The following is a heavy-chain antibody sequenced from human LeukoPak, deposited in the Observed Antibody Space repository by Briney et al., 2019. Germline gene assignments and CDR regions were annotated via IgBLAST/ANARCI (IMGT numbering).Heavy chain of an antibody. J-gene: IGHJ5*02. CDR3: ARVIVVARGYNWFDP. CDR1: GGSFSGYY. D-gene: IGHD3-22*01. CDR2: INHSGST. Sequence: SETLSLTCAVYGGSFSGYYWSWIRQPPGKGLEWIGEINHSGSTNYNPSLKSRVTISVDTSKNQFSLQLSSVTAADTAVYYCARVIVVARGYNWFDPWGQGTLVTVSS. V-gene: IGHV4-34*01.